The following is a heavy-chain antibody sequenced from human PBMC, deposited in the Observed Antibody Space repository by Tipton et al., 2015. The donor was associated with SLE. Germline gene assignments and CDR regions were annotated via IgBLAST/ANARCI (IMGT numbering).Heavy chain of an antibody. CDR2: MFDSGTV. D-gene: IGHD4-11*01. Sequence: PGLVKPSETLSLTCAVSGYSTSSGHYWGWIRQPPGKGLEWIGSMFDSGTVFYNPSLKNRVTISLDTPKNQFSLKLNSLTAADTAVYYCATSFIYSDWGAFHIWGQGTMVTVSS. V-gene: IGHV4-38-2*01. CDR1: GYSTSSGHY. J-gene: IGHJ3*02. CDR3: ATSFIYSDWGAFHI.